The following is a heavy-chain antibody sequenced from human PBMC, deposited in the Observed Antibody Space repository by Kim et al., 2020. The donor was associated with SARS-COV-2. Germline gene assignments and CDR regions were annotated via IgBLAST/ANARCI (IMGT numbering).Heavy chain of an antibody. J-gene: IGHJ6*02. D-gene: IGHD6-13*01. CDR2: INAGNGNT. CDR1: GYTFTSYA. Sequence: ASVKVSCKASGYTFTSYAMHWVRQAPGQRLEWMGWINAGNGNTKYSQKFQGRVTITRDTSASTAYMELSSLRSEDTAVYYCARGGAAAGTGIYYYYYGMDVWGQGTTVTVSS. CDR3: ARGGAAAGTGIYYYYYGMDV. V-gene: IGHV1-3*01.